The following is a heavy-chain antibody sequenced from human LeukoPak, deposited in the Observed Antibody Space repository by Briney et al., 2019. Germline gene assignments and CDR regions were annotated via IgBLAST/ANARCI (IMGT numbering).Heavy chain of an antibody. D-gene: IGHD3-22*01. CDR1: GYTFTGYY. Sequence: GASVKVSCKASGYTFTGYYMHWVRQAPGQGLEWMGWINPNSGGTNYAQKFQGRVTMTRDTSISTAYMELSRLRSDDTAVYYCARPSRYDSSGYDFDYWGQGTLVTVFS. V-gene: IGHV1-2*02. CDR2: INPNSGGT. J-gene: IGHJ4*02. CDR3: ARPSRYDSSGYDFDY.